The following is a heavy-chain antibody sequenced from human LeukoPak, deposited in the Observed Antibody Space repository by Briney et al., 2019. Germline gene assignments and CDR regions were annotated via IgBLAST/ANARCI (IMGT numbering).Heavy chain of an antibody. J-gene: IGHJ6*03. Sequence: SETLSLTCAVYGGSFSGYYWSWIRQPPGKGLEWIGEINHSGGTNYNPSLKSRVTISVDTSKNQFSLKLSSVTAADTAVYYCARGGGLGNYYYYMDVWGKGTTVTVSS. CDR2: INHSGGT. CDR3: ARGGGLGNYYYYMDV. D-gene: IGHD3-16*01. V-gene: IGHV4-34*01. CDR1: GGSFSGYY.